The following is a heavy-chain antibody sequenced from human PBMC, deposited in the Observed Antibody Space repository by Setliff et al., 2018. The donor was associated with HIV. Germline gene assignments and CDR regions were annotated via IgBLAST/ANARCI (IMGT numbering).Heavy chain of an antibody. V-gene: IGHV4-4*07. CDR1: GGSISSYY. Sequence: SETLSLTCTVSGGSISSYYWSWIRQPAGKRLEFIGRISAAGTINYNPSLRSRVTLSVDTSENQFSLTVNSVTAADTAMYFCARDEGRATGSWWDQSASWYLDYWGHGTLVTVS. D-gene: IGHD6-13*01. CDR3: ARDEGRATGSWWDQSASWYLDY. J-gene: IGHJ4*01. CDR2: ISAAGTI.